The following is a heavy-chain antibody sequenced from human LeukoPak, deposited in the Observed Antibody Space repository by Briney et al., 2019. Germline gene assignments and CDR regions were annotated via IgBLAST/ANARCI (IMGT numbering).Heavy chain of an antibody. V-gene: IGHV1-2*02. Sequence: ASVKVSCKASGYTFTGYYTHWVRQAPGQGLEWMGWINPNSGGTNYAQKFQGRVTMTRDTSISTAYMELSRLRSDDTAVYYCARVDYYDSSGADYWGQGTLVTVSS. CDR3: ARVDYYDSSGADY. CDR2: INPNSGGT. J-gene: IGHJ4*02. CDR1: GYTFTGYY. D-gene: IGHD3-22*01.